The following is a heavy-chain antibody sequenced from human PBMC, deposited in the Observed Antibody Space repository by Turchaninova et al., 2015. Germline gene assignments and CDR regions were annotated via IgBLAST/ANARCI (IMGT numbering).Heavy chain of an antibody. CDR2: IKAGNGKT. Sequence: QVQLVQSGTEVRKPGASVKVSCKASGYTFSNYGIHWVRQAPGQRLEWMGWIKAGNGKTKYSKKCQVRLTITRDTSASTADMELSSLRFEDTAVYYCARTHCSSTTCLGVDPWGQGSLVTVSS. CDR3: ARTHCSSTTCLGVDP. V-gene: IGHV1-3*01. J-gene: IGHJ5*02. D-gene: IGHD2-2*01. CDR1: GYTFSNYG.